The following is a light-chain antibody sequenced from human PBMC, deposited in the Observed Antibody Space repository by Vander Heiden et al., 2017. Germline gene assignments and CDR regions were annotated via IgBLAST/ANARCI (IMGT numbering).Light chain of an antibody. V-gene: IGKV2-30*02. CDR1: LSLVHRNGNTY. CDR3: MQGTQRPYT. Sequence: VVPTPTPPSCPVTRGHPASISCSSRLSLVHRNGNTYLHWFQQRPGQSPRRLIYEVSDRDSGIPDRFSGNASGTDFTLKISRVEAEDVGVYYCMQGTQRPYTFGQGTKLEIK. CDR2: EVS. J-gene: IGKJ2*01.